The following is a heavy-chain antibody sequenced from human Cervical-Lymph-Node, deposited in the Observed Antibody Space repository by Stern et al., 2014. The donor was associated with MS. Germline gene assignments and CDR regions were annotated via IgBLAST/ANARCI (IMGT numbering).Heavy chain of an antibody. CDR1: GDTFSSYA. V-gene: IGHV1-69*01. D-gene: IGHD4-11*01. CDR3: ALRRSYYVY. J-gene: IGHJ4*02. Sequence: QLVQSGSEVKKPGSSVKVSCKPSGDTFSSYALSWVRQAPGQGLEWVGGLIPFVGATRYGQKFQGRVTITPEESTGTAFMELTNLTSDDTAVYYCALRRSYYVYWGQGTLITVSS. CDR2: LIPFVGAT.